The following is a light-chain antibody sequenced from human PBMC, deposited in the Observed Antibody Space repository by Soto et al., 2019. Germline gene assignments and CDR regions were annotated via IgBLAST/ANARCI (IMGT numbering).Light chain of an antibody. Sequence: EIVLTQSPGTLSLSPGERATLSCRASQSVSSSSLAWYQQKPGQAPRLFLYGASSRATGIPDRFSGSGSGTDFTLTISRLEPEDFAEYYCQQSDTTPFTFGPGTKVDIK. CDR2: GAS. V-gene: IGKV3-20*01. CDR1: QSVSSSS. J-gene: IGKJ3*01. CDR3: QQSDTTPFT.